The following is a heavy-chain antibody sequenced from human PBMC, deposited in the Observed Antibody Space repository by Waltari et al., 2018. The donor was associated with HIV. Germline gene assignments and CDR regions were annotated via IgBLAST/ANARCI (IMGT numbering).Heavy chain of an antibody. CDR2: IIPAPGAT. V-gene: IGHV1-69*04. D-gene: IGHD6-13*01. J-gene: IGHJ6*02. CDR3: ARAGLRQLGRPYYYGLDV. CDR1: GDTFSSYA. Sequence: QDQLVQSGAEVRKPGSSVNVSCKASGDTFSSYAVNWLRQAPGQGLEWLGMIIPAPGATNDAQKVRDRVTITADKSTSTAYMELRRLTSEDAAVYFWARAGLRQLGRPYYYGLDVWGQGTTVTIFS.